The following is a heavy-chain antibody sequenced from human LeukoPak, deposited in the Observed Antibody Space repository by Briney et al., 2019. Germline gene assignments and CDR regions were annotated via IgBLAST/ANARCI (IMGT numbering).Heavy chain of an antibody. CDR3: ARDITVAGGWFDP. CDR1: GFTFSSYE. Sequence: GGFLRLSCAASGFTFSSYEMNWVRQAPGKGLEWVSYISSSGSTIYYADSVKGRFTISRDNAKNSLYLQMNSLRAEDTAVYYCARDITVAGGWFDPWGQGTLVTVSS. D-gene: IGHD4-23*01. CDR2: ISSSGSTI. J-gene: IGHJ5*02. V-gene: IGHV3-48*03.